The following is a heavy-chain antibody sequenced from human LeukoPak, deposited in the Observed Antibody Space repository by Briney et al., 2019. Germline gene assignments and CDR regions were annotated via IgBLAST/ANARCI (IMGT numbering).Heavy chain of an antibody. CDR3: ASLRGVNR. CDR2: ISSSGTTI. CDR1: GFTFSDYY. Sequence: GGSLRLSCAASGFTFSDYYMSWIRQPPGKGLEWVSYISSSGTTIYYADSVRGRFTVSRDDAKNSLYLQMDSLSAEDTAVYYCASLRGVNRWGQGTLVTVSS. V-gene: IGHV3-11*01. J-gene: IGHJ4*02. D-gene: IGHD3-10*01.